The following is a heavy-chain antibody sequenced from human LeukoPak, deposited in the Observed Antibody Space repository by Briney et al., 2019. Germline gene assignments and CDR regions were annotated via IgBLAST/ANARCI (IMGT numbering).Heavy chain of an antibody. CDR3: ARGDGYNSYYFDY. D-gene: IGHD5-24*01. Sequence: PGGSLRLSCAASGFTFSSYAMTWVRQAPGKGLEWVSVIYSSGNTYYADSVKGRFTISRDNSKNTLYLQMNSLRAEDTAVYYCARGDGYNSYYFDYWGQGTLVTVSS. J-gene: IGHJ4*02. V-gene: IGHV3-23*05. CDR1: GFTFSSYA. CDR2: IYSSGNT.